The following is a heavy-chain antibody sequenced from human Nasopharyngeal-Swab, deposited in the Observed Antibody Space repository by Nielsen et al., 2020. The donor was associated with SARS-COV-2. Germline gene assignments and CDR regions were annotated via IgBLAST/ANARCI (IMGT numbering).Heavy chain of an antibody. CDR3: ARANYDILTGYYIYFDY. CDR1: GGSISSYY. J-gene: IGHJ4*02. D-gene: IGHD3-9*01. Sequence: SETLSLTCTVSGGSISSYYWSWIRQPPGKGLEWIGYIYYSGSTNYNPSLKSRVTISVDTSKNQFSLKLSSVTAADTAVYYCARANYDILTGYYIYFDYWGQGTLVTVSS. V-gene: IGHV4-59*01. CDR2: IYYSGST.